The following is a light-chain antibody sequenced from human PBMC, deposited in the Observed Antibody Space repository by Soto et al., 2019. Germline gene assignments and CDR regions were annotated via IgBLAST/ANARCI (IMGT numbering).Light chain of an antibody. Sequence: EIVLTQSPGTLSLSPGERATLSCRASQSVSSSYLAWYQQKPGQPPRLLIYGASSRATGIPDRFSGSGSGTDFTLTISRLEPEDFAVYYCQQYGSSPLFTFGPGTKVEIK. CDR3: QQYGSSPLFT. J-gene: IGKJ3*01. V-gene: IGKV3-20*01. CDR1: QSVSSSY. CDR2: GAS.